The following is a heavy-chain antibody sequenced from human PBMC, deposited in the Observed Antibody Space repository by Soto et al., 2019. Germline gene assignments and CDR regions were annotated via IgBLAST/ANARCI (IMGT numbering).Heavy chain of an antibody. Sequence: GASVKVSCKASGYTFTSYGISWVRQAPGQGLEWMGWISAYNGNTNYAQKLQGRVTMTTDTSTSTAYMELRSLRSDDTAVYYCARDLLWFGDPNYYYGMDVWGQGTTVTVSS. J-gene: IGHJ6*02. D-gene: IGHD3-10*01. CDR3: ARDLLWFGDPNYYYGMDV. CDR2: ISAYNGNT. CDR1: GYTFTSYG. V-gene: IGHV1-18*01.